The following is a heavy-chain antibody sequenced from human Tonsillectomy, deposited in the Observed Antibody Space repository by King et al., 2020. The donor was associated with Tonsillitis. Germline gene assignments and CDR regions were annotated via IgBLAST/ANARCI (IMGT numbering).Heavy chain of an antibody. D-gene: IGHD2-15*01. CDR1: GFTFSTYA. CDR2: INNVGSHI. CDR3: ARPYCSGDRCYQRNDAFDL. Sequence: VQLQESGGGLVKPGGSLRLSCTASGFTFSTYAMTWVRQAPGKWLEWISYINNVGSHIYYADSVRGRFTISRDNAKNSLFLQMNSLRAEDAAVYSCARPYCSGDRCYQRNDAFDLGGLGTLVTVSS. V-gene: IGHV3-21*01. J-gene: IGHJ3*01.